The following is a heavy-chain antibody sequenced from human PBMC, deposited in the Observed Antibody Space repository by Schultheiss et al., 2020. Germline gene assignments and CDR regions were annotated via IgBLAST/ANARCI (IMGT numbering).Heavy chain of an antibody. Sequence: SVTVSCKVSGYTLTELSMHWVRQAPGKGLEWMGWIIPIFGTANYTQKFQGRVTITADKSTSTAYMELSSLRSEDTAVYYCARAAEAYCGGDWQVPYWGQGTLVTVSS. V-gene: IGHV1-69*06. CDR3: ARAAEAYCGGDWQVPY. J-gene: IGHJ4*02. CDR1: GYTLTELS. CDR2: IIPIFGTA. D-gene: IGHD2-21*02.